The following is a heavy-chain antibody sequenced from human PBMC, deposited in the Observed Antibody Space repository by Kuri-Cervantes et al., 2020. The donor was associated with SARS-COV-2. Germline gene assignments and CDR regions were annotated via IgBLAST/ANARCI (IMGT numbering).Heavy chain of an antibody. V-gene: IGHV3-23*01. CDR1: GFNFSRTD. CDR2: ISGSGGST. D-gene: IGHD3-22*01. CDR3: AKGTRSSGYYCGLDF. J-gene: IGHJ4*02. Sequence: GGSLRLSCAASGFNFSRTDMHWVRQAPGKGLEWVSTISGSGGSTYYADSVKGRFTISRDNSKNTLYLQMNSLRADDTAVYCCAKGTRSSGYYCGLDFWGQGTLVTVSS.